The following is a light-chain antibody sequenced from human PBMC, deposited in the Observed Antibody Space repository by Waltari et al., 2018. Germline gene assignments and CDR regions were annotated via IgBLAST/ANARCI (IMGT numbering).Light chain of an antibody. CDR1: SSNIGSNT. Sequence: QSVVTQPPSASGTPGQWVTISCSGSSSNIGSNTVNWYQRLPGTAPKPLAYSDNQRPSGVPDRFSGSKSGTSASLAISGLQSEDEAGYYCAAWDDSLNAVVFGGGTKLTVL. V-gene: IGLV1-44*01. CDR2: SDN. CDR3: AAWDDSLNAVV. J-gene: IGLJ3*02.